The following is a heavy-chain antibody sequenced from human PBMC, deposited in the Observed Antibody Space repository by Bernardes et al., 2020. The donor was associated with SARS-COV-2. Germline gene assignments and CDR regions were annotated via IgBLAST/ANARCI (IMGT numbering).Heavy chain of an antibody. J-gene: IGHJ5*02. Sequence: SETLSLTCTVSGGSVSSGRSFWSWIRQPPGKGLEWIGYTYYRGSTNYNPSLRSRVTMSLDTSKNQFSLKLSSVTAADTAVYYCARHARITIFGVVIIPSWFDPWGQGTLVTVSS. V-gene: IGHV4-61*01. D-gene: IGHD3-3*01. CDR1: GGSVSSGRSF. CDR3: ARHARITIFGVVIIPSWFDP. CDR2: TYYRGST.